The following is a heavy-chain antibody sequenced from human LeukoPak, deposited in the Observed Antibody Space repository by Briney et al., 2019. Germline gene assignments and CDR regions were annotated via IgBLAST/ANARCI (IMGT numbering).Heavy chain of an antibody. CDR2: FIRSDTTI. J-gene: IGHJ4*02. CDR3: AKPLVAYDSSEDVDY. V-gene: IGHV3-11*01. CDR1: GFTFSAHY. Sequence: GGSLRLSCSASGFTFSAHYIAWLRQAPGQGLEWVSYFIRSDTTIFYADSVKGRLTVSRDYAKNSQFLEMNSLRVEDTAVYYCAKPLVAYDSSEDVDYWGQGTLVTVSS. D-gene: IGHD6-25*01.